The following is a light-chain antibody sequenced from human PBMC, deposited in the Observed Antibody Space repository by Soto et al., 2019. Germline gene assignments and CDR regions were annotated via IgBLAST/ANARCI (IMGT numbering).Light chain of an antibody. CDR1: QGIRND. Sequence: DIQMIQSPSSLSASVGDSVTITCRASQGIRNDLGWYQQKPGKAPKLLIYDASNLETGVPSTFSGTGYGTDFTFTISSLQPEHIGIYYCQQYDNFPLTFGQGTRLEIK. J-gene: IGKJ5*01. CDR3: QQYDNFPLT. V-gene: IGKV1-33*01. CDR2: DAS.